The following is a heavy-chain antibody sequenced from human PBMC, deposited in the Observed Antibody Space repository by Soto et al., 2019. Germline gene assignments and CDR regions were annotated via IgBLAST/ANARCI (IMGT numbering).Heavy chain of an antibody. D-gene: IGHD4-17*01. Sequence: EVQLVESGGGLVKPGGSLRLSCAASGFTFSSYSMNWVRQAPGKGLEWVSSISSSSSYIYYADSVEGRFTISRDNAKKALLLQMNRLRAEDTAVYFWARDSPGPPRDYVGGFDHWGQGTLVTVSS. V-gene: IGHV3-21*01. CDR3: ARDSPGPPRDYVGGFDH. CDR2: ISSSSSYI. CDR1: GFTFSSYS. J-gene: IGHJ4*02.